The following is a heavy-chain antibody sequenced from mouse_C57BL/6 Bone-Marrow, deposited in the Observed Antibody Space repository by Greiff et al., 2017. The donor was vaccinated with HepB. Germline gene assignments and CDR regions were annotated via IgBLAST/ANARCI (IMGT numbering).Heavy chain of an antibody. Sequence: QVQLKQSGAELVKPGASVKISCKASGYAFSSSWMNWVKQRPGKGLEWIGRIYPGDGDTNYNGKFKGKATLTADKSSSTAYMQLSSLTSEDSAVYFCARRGIYYDYFYAMDYWGQGTSVTVSS. J-gene: IGHJ4*01. CDR1: GYAFSSSW. V-gene: IGHV1-82*01. CDR2: IYPGDGDT. D-gene: IGHD2-4*01. CDR3: ARRGIYYDYFYAMDY.